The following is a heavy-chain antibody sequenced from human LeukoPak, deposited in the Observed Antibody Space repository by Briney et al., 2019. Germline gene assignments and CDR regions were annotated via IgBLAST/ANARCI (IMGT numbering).Heavy chain of an antibody. V-gene: IGHV1-2*02. J-gene: IGHJ6*03. CDR3: ARGGLPAFYYYMDV. Sequence: APVKVSCKASGYTFTGYYIHWVRQAPGQGLEWMGWINPNSGGTNYAQKFQGRVTMTRDTSISTAYMELSRLRSDDTAVFYCARGGLPAFYYYMDVWGKGTTVTVSS. CDR1: GYTFTGYY. D-gene: IGHD1-26*01. CDR2: INPNSGGT.